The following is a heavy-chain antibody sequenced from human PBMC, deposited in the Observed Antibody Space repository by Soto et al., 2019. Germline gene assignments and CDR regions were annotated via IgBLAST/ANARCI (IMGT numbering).Heavy chain of an antibody. Sequence: GGSLRLSCTASGFTFKIYAMTWVRQAPGKGLEWVSTVSGGGATTYYADSVKGRFTISRDNSENTVFLHMNSLTVEDTAIYFCAKRDLAYWGQGTLVTVSS. J-gene: IGHJ4*02. CDR2: VSGGGATT. CDR3: AKRDLAY. V-gene: IGHV3-23*01. CDR1: GFTFKIYA.